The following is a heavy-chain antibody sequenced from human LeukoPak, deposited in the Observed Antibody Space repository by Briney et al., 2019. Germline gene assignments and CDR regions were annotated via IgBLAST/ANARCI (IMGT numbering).Heavy chain of an antibody. D-gene: IGHD3-22*01. CDR3: ARVYDRRPFDF. CDR2: ISAYNGNT. J-gene: IGHJ3*01. V-gene: IGHV1-18*01. Sequence: GASVKVSCKASGYTFTSYGISWVRQAPGQGLEWMGWISAYNGNTNYAQNLQGRVTMTTDTSTSTAYMELTSLRSDDTAIYYCARVYDRRPFDFWGQGTMVTVSS. CDR1: GYTFTSYG.